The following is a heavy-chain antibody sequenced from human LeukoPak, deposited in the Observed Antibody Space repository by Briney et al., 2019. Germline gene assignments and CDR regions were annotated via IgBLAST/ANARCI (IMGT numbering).Heavy chain of an antibody. CDR2: ISYDGSNK. CDR1: GFTFSSYG. D-gene: IGHD3-10*01. V-gene: IGHV3-30*03. CDR3: ATYGAGTYVD. Sequence: GGSLRLSCAASGFTFSSYGMHWVRQAPGKGLEWVAVISYDGSNKYYADSVKGRFTISRDDSKNTAYLQMNSLRVEDTAVYYCATYGAGTYVDWGQGTLVTVSS. J-gene: IGHJ4*02.